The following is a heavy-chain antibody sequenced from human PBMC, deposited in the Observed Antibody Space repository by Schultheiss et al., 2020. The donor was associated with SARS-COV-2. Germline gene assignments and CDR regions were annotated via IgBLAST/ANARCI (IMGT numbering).Heavy chain of an antibody. V-gene: IGHV4-59*01. CDR2: IYYSGST. CDR3: ARDRDYGDYLDGMDV. J-gene: IGHJ6*02. D-gene: IGHD4-17*01. CDR1: GGSISSYY. Sequence: ESLKISCTVSGGSISSYYWSWIRQPPGKGLEWIGYIYYSGSTNYNPSLKSRVTISVDTSKNQFSLKLSSVTAADTAVYYCARDRDYGDYLDGMDVWGQGTTVTVSS.